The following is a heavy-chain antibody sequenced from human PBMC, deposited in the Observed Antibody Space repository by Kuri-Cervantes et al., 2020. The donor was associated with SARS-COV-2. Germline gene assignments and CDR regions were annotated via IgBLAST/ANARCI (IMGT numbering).Heavy chain of an antibody. CDR1: GGSISSHY. D-gene: IGHD6-13*01. V-gene: IGHV4-59*11. CDR2: IYYSGST. CDR3: ARGLVPGITDY. J-gene: IGHJ4*02. Sequence: SETLSLTCTVSGGSISSHYWSWIRQPTGKGLEWIGYIYYSGSTNYNLSLKSRVTISVDTSKNQFSLKLSSVPAADTAVYYCARGLVPGITDYWGQGTLVTVSS.